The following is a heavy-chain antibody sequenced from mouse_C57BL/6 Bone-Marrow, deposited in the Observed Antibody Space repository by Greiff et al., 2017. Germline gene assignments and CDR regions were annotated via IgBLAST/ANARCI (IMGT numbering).Heavy chain of an antibody. V-gene: IGHV1-69*01. D-gene: IGHD2-5*01. Sequence: QVQLQQPGAELVMPGASVKLSCKASGYTFTSYWMHWVKQRPGQGLEWIGEIDPSDSYTNYNQKFKGKSTLTVDKSSSTAYMQLSSLTSDDSAVDYCARGKAYYSNYEDAMDYWGQGTSVTVSS. CDR1: GYTFTSYW. CDR3: ARGKAYYSNYEDAMDY. J-gene: IGHJ4*01. CDR2: IDPSDSYT.